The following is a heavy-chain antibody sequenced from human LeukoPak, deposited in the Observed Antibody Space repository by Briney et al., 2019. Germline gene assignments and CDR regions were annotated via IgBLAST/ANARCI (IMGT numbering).Heavy chain of an antibody. CDR3: ARGAGDTAMVDRYYYYYMDV. J-gene: IGHJ6*03. D-gene: IGHD5-18*01. V-gene: IGHV1-2*02. CDR1: GYAFTGSY. CDR2: INPNNGFT. Sequence: ASVKVSCKAAGYAFTGSYIHWVRQAPGQGLEWMGWINPNNGFTAYAQNFQGRVTMTRDTSISTAYMDLSRLTSDDTAVYFCARGAGDTAMVDRYYYYYMDVWGKGTTVTVSS.